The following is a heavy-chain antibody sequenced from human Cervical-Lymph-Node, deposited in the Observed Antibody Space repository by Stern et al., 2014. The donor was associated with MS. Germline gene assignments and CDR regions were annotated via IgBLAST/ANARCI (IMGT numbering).Heavy chain of an antibody. J-gene: IGHJ4*02. D-gene: IGHD1-26*01. CDR2: INRDGTGT. CDR3: VRGGLVGASPFDF. V-gene: IGHV3-74*01. Sequence: EVQLVESGGGLVQPGGSLRLSCAASGFTFSRYWIHWVRQAPGKGLAWVSRINRDGTGTSYADSVKGRFTISRDNAKSTLYLQMDSLRAEDTAVYYCVRGGLVGASPFDFWGQGTLVTVSP. CDR1: GFTFSRYW.